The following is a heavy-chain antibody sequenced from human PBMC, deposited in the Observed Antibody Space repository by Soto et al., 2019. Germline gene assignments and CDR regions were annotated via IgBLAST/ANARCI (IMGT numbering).Heavy chain of an antibody. CDR1: GGSFSGYY. J-gene: IGHJ4*02. CDR2: INHSGST. V-gene: IGHV4-34*01. Sequence: QVQLQQWGAGLLKPSETLSLTCAVYGGSFSGYYWSWIRQPPGKGLEWIVEINHSGSTNYNPSLKSRVTISVDTSKNQFFLKLSSVTAADTAVYYCARLMGGYYGREFDYWGQGTLVTVSS. CDR3: ARLMGGYYGREFDY. D-gene: IGHD3-10*01.